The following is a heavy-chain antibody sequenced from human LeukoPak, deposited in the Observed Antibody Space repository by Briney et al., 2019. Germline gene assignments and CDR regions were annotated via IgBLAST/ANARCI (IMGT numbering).Heavy chain of an antibody. CDR1: GGSFSAYY. Sequence: SETLSLTCTVSGGSFSAYYWNWIRQPPGKGLEWIGYVYYSGRTNYNPSLKSRVTISIDTSKYQFSLRLRSVTAADTAVYYCANLDMATISLDYWGQGTLVTVSS. J-gene: IGHJ4*02. D-gene: IGHD5-24*01. CDR2: VYYSGRT. V-gene: IGHV4-59*01. CDR3: ANLDMATISLDY.